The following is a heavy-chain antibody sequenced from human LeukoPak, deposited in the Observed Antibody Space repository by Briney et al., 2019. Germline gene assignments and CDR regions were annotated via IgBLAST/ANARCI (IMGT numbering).Heavy chain of an antibody. CDR2: ISFEGSKI. Sequence: GGSLRLSCAASGFPFSDHNIHWVRRAPGKGLEWVAFISFEGSKIDYADSVKGRFTISRDNTQNTVSLQMNSLRSDDTAMYYCAKTIDGYWPQFDVWDQGTLVTVSS. D-gene: IGHD5-24*01. CDR1: GFPFSDHN. J-gene: IGHJ4*02. CDR3: AKTIDGYWPQFDV. V-gene: IGHV3-30*02.